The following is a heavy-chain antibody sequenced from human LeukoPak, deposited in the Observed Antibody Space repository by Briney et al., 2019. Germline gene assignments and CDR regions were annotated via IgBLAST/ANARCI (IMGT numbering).Heavy chain of an antibody. CDR1: GFTFDDYA. Sequence: GGSLRLSCAASGFTFDDYAMHWVRQAPGKGLEWVSGISWNSGSIGYADSVKGRFTISRDNAKNSLYLQMNSLRAEDTALYYCAKDIWEYLGATAFDYWGQGTLVTVSS. CDR3: AKDIWEYLGATAFDY. D-gene: IGHD1-26*01. V-gene: IGHV3-9*01. J-gene: IGHJ4*02. CDR2: ISWNSGSI.